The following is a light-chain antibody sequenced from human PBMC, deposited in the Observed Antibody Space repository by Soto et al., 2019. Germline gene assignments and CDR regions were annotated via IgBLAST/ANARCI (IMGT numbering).Light chain of an antibody. J-gene: IGKJ4*01. CDR1: QSVSSY. CDR2: DAS. V-gene: IGKV3-11*01. CDR3: QQRSNWL. Sequence: EIVLTQSPATLSLSPGERATLSCRASQSVSSYLAWYQHKPGQAPRLLIYDASNRATGIPARFSGSGSGTDFTLTISSLEPEDFAVYYCQQRSNWLFGAGTKVEIK.